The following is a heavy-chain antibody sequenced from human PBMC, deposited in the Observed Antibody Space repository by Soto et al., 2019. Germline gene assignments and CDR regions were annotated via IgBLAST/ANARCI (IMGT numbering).Heavy chain of an antibody. J-gene: IGHJ6*02. CDR2: ISYDGSNK. Sequence: GGSLRLSCAASGFTFSSYGMHWVRQAPGKGLEWVAVISYDGSNKYYADSVKGRFTISRDNSKNTLYLQMNSLRAEDTAVYYCAKEPPIPEILTNPYYYGMDVWGQGTTVTVSS. D-gene: IGHD3-9*01. CDR1: GFTFSSYG. CDR3: AKEPPIPEILTNPYYYGMDV. V-gene: IGHV3-30*18.